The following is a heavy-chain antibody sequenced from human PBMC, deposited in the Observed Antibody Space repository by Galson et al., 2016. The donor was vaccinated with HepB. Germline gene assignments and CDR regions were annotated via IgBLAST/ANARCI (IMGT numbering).Heavy chain of an antibody. CDR2: INPNSGGT. V-gene: IGHV1-2*02. J-gene: IGHJ6*02. D-gene: IGHD3-10*01. CDR1: GFTLTSYA. Sequence: SVKVSCKASGFTLTSYAIKWVRQAPGQRLEWMGWINPNSGGTNYAQKFQGRVTMTRDTSISTAYMELSGLKSDDTAVYYCARVFTMVRGVTNTFYYYGMDVWGQGTTVTVSS. CDR3: ARVFTMVRGVTNTFYYYGMDV.